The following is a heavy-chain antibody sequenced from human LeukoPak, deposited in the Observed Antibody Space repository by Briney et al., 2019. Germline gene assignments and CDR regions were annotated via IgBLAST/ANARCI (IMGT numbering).Heavy chain of an antibody. V-gene: IGHV3-15*04. Sequence: PGGSLRLSCAASGFTFSDHYMDWVRQTPGKGLEWVGRIESKTDGGTTDYAALVKGRFTISRDDSKNTLYLQMNSLKTEDTAVYYCTTYEDWGQGTLVTVSS. CDR1: GFTFSDHY. CDR3: TTYED. CDR2: IESKTDGGTT. J-gene: IGHJ4*02. D-gene: IGHD3-22*01.